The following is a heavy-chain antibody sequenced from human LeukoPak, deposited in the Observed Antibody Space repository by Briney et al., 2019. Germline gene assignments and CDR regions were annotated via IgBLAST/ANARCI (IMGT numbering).Heavy chain of an antibody. CDR1: GFTLSSYA. CDR2: ISSNGGST. Sequence: GGSLRLSCAASGFTLSSYAMHWVRQAPGKGLEYVSAISSNGGSTYYANSVKGRFTISRDNSKNTLYLQMGSLRAEDMAVYYCARLDCSSTSCYHYFDYWGQGTLVTVSS. D-gene: IGHD2-2*01. CDR3: ARLDCSSTSCYHYFDY. V-gene: IGHV3-64*01. J-gene: IGHJ4*02.